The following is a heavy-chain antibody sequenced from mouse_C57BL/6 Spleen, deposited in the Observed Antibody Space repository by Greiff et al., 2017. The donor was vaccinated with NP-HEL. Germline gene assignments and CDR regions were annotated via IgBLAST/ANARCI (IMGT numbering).Heavy chain of an antibody. J-gene: IGHJ4*01. D-gene: IGHD1-1*01. CDR2: ISGGGGNT. CDR1: GFTFSSYT. CDR3: ARNHYYGSSYAMDY. Sequence: EVQRVESGGGLVKPGGSLKLSCAASGFTFSSYTMSWVRQTPEKRLEWVATISGGGGNTYYPDSVKGRFTISRDNAKNTLYLQMSSLRSEDTALYYCARNHYYGSSYAMDYWGQGTSVTVSS. V-gene: IGHV5-9*01.